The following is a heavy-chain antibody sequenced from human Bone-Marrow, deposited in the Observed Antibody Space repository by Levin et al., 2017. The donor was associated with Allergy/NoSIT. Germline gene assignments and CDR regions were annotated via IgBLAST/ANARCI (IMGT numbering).Heavy chain of an antibody. CDR3: ARGFTTGAPYDYGMDV. V-gene: IGHV4-30-4*01. CDR2: IYYSGST. D-gene: IGHD3-22*01. Sequence: LRLSCTVSGGSISSGDYYWSWIRQPPGKGLEWIGYIYYSGSTYYNPSLKSRVTISVDTSKNQFSLKLSSVTAADTAVYYCARGFTTGAPYDYGMDVWGQGTTVTVSS. J-gene: IGHJ6*02. CDR1: GGSISSGDYY.